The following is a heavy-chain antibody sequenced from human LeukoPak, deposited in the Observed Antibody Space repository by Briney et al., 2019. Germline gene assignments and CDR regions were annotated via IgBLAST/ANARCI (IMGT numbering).Heavy chain of an antibody. Sequence: GASVKVSCKTSGYTFTVYYMHWVRQAPGQGLEWMGWNNPKSGGTNYAQKFQGRVTMTRDTSISTPYMELSRLKSDDTAVYFCARVWGKTFYDILTGPTRSGIFDYWGQGTLVTVSS. CDR1: GYTFTVYY. CDR3: ARVWGKTFYDILTGPTRSGIFDY. CDR2: NNPKSGGT. V-gene: IGHV1-2*02. J-gene: IGHJ4*02. D-gene: IGHD3-9*01.